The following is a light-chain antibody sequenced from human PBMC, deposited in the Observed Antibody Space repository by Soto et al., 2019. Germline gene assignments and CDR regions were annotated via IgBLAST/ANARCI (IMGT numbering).Light chain of an antibody. CDR2: EAS. Sequence: DIQMTQSPSTLSASVGDRVTITCRASQSIDSWLAWYQQKPGKTPNLLIYEASILESGVPSRFSGSGSGTEFTLTISSLQPDDFATYYCQQYSSYSAGTFGQGTKVEIK. CDR1: QSIDSW. CDR3: QQYSSYSAGT. J-gene: IGKJ1*01. V-gene: IGKV1-5*03.